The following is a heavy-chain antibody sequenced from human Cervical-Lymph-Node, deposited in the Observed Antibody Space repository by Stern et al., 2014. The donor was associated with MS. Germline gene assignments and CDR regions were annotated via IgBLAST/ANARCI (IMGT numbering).Heavy chain of an antibody. J-gene: IGHJ5*02. CDR1: GDTFTRYD. Sequence: VQLVESGAEVKKPGASVPGSCKASGDTFTRYDLNYVRQAAGLGLEGRGWRTPNSGNTGYAQKFQGRVTMTRNTSISTAYRELSSLRSEDTAVYYRARGWNMSSSRGKWFDPWGQGTLVTVSS. CDR3: ARGWNMSSSRGKWFDP. CDR2: RTPNSGNT. D-gene: IGHD6-6*01. V-gene: IGHV1-8*01.